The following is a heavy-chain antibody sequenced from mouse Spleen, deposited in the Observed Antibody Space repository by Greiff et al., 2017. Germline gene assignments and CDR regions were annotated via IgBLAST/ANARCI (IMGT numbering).Heavy chain of an antibody. CDR2: IFPGDGST. J-gene: IGHJ4*01. Sequence: LVESGAELVKPGASVKLSCKASGYTFTSYDINWVRQRPEQGLEWIEWIFPGDGSTKYNEKFKGKATLTTDKSSSTAYMQLSRLTSEDSAVYFCARGGRGAMDYWGQGTSVTVSS. V-gene: IGHV1-85*01. CDR3: ARGGRGAMDY. D-gene: IGHD1-1*01. CDR1: GYTFTSYD.